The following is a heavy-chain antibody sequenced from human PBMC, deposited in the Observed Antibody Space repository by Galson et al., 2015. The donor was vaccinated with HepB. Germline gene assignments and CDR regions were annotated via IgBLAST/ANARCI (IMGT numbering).Heavy chain of an antibody. J-gene: IGHJ6*02. CDR3: ARDLPEVGINGMDV. CDR1: GFTFSDYY. V-gene: IGHV3-11*05. CDR2: ISRSSIHT. D-gene: IGHD1-26*01. Sequence: SLRLSCAASGFTFSDYYMPWIRQAPGKGLEWVSYISRSSIHTNYADSVKGRFTISRDNARNSLFLQMNGLRAEDTAVYYCARDLPEVGINGMDVWGQGTTVTVAS.